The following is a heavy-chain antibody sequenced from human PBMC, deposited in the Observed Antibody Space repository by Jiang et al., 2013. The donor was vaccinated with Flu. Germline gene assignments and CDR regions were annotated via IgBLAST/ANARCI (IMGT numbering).Heavy chain of an antibody. Sequence: SGAEVKKPGASVKVSCKASGYTFTAYYMHWVRQAPGQGLEWMGRLNPTSGDTDYAQKFQGRVTMTRDTSISTGYMELSSLRSDDTAVYYCARAYYYDSSAYNFDYWGRGTLVTVSS. V-gene: IGHV1-2*06. D-gene: IGHD3-22*01. CDR1: GYTFTAYY. CDR3: ARAYYYDSSAYNFDY. CDR2: LNPTSGDT. J-gene: IGHJ4*02.